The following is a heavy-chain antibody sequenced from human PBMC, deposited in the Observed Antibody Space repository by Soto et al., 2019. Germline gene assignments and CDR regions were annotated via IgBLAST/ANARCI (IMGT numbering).Heavy chain of an antibody. D-gene: IGHD3-10*01. Sequence: GGSLILSCTASGFTFSIYTMNWVRQVPGKGLEWISSISSGSSYIYYAGSVKGRFTISRDNAKNSLFLQMNSLRADDTAVYYCARDILSGGAYPDSWGQGTKVTVSS. J-gene: IGHJ5*01. CDR1: GFTFSIYT. CDR2: ISSGSSYI. CDR3: ARDILSGGAYPDS. V-gene: IGHV3-21*01.